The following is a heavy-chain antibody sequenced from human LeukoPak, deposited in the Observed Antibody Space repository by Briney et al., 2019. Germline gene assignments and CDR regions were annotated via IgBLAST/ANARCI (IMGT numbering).Heavy chain of an antibody. J-gene: IGHJ5*02. V-gene: IGHV4-34*01. D-gene: IGHD2/OR15-2a*01. Sequence: SETLSLTCAVYGGSFSGYYWSWIRQPPGKGLEWIGEINHSGSTNYNPSLKSRVTISVDTSKNQFSLKLSSVTAADTAVYYCARDLLDGWFDPWGQGTLVTVSS. CDR2: INHSGST. CDR3: ARDLLDGWFDP. CDR1: GGSFSGYY.